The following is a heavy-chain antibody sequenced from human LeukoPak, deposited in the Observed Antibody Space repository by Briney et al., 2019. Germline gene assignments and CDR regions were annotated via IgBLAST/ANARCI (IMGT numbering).Heavy chain of an antibody. V-gene: IGHV3-23*01. J-gene: IGHJ4*02. CDR1: GFTFSSFP. CDR3: AKDRGY. Sequence: PGGSLRLSCATSGFTFSSFPMTSIRQAPGKGLEWVSAISGSGGSTYYADSVKGRFTISRDNSKHTLYVKMNSLRAEDTAVYYCAKDRGYWGQGTLVTVSS. CDR2: ISGSGGST.